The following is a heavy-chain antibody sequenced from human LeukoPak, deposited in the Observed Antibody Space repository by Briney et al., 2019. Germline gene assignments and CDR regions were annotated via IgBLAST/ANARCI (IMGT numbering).Heavy chain of an antibody. D-gene: IGHD2-8*01. Sequence: GGSLRLSCAASGFTFSSYEMNWVRQAPGKGLEWVSYISSSGSTIYYADSVKGRFTISRDNAKNSLYLQMNSLRAEDTAVYYCARDRDIVLMVYAFDYWGQGTLVTVSS. V-gene: IGHV3-48*03. CDR2: ISSSGSTI. CDR3: ARDRDIVLMVYAFDY. J-gene: IGHJ4*02. CDR1: GFTFSSYE.